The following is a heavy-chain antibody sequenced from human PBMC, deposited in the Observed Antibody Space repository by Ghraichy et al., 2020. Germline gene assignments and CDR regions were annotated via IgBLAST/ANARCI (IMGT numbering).Heavy chain of an antibody. CDR1: GFTFDDYG. D-gene: IGHD1-26*01. Sequence: GGSLRLSCAASGFTFDDYGMSWVRQAPGKGLEWVSGINWNGGSTGYADSVKGRFTISRDNAKNSLYLQMNSLRAEDTALYYCARDMGKYRYSGSYSYFDYWGQGTLVTVSS. CDR3: ARDMGKYRYSGSYSYFDY. V-gene: IGHV3-20*04. CDR2: INWNGGST. J-gene: IGHJ4*02.